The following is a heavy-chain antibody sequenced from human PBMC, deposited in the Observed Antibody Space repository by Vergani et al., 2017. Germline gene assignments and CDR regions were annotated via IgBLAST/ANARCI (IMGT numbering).Heavy chain of an antibody. D-gene: IGHD6-13*01. J-gene: IGHJ6*03. V-gene: IGHV4-59*01. Sequence: QVQLQESGPRLVRPSQTLSLTCTVSGGSISSYYWSWIRQPPGKGLEWIGYIYYSGSTNYNPSLKSRVTISVDTSKNQFSLKLSSVTAADTAVYYCARAADSSSWYNYYYYYYMDVWGKGTTVTVSS. CDR1: GGSISSYY. CDR3: ARAADSSSWYNYYYYYYMDV. CDR2: IYYSGST.